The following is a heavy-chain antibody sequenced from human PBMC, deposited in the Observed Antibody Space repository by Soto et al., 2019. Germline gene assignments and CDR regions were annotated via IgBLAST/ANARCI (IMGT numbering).Heavy chain of an antibody. CDR3: ARIYYYDSSGYLPDY. V-gene: IGHV2-26*01. J-gene: IGHJ4*02. Sequence: GSGPTLVNPTETLTLTCTVSGFSLSNARMGVSWIRQPPGKALEWLAHIFSNDEKSYSTSLKSRLTISKDTSKSQVVLTMTNMDPVDTATYYCARIYYYDSSGYLPDYWGQGTLVTVSS. CDR1: GFSLSNARMG. CDR2: IFSNDEK. D-gene: IGHD3-22*01.